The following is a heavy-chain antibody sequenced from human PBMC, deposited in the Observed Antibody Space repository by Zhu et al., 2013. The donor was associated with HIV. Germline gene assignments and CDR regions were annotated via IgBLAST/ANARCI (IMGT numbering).Heavy chain of an antibody. D-gene: IGHD4-17*01. V-gene: IGHV1-8*01. J-gene: IGHJ4*02. CDR1: GYTFTSYD. CDR3: ARGSRLEKTTDPLFDY. Sequence: QVQLVQSGAEVKKPGASVKVSCKASGYTFTSYDINWVRQATGQGLEWMGWMNPNSGNTGYAQKFQGRVTMTRNTSISTAYMELSSLRSEDTAVYYCARGSRLEKTTDPLFDYWGQGTLVTVSS. CDR2: MNPNSGNT.